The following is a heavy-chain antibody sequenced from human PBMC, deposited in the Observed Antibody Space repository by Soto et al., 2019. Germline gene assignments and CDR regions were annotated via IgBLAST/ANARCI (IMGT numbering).Heavy chain of an antibody. Sequence: VQLVESGGGVVQPGRSLRLSCAASGFTFSSYGMHWVRQAPGKGLEWVAVISYDGSNKYYADSVKGRFTISRDNSNNTLYLQMNSLRAEDTAVYYCAKDRYYGSGSYYIRIYYYYGMDVWGQGTTVTVSS. CDR1: GFTFSSYG. D-gene: IGHD3-10*01. CDR3: AKDRYYGSGSYYIRIYYYYGMDV. CDR2: ISYDGSNK. J-gene: IGHJ6*02. V-gene: IGHV3-30*18.